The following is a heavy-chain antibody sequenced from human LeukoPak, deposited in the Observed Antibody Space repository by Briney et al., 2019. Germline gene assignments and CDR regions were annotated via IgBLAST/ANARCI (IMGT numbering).Heavy chain of an antibody. Sequence: SETLSLTCAVYGGSFSGYYWSWIRQPPGKGLEWIGEINHSGSTNYNPSLKSRVTISLDTSKNQFSLKLTSVSAADTAVYYCARHFGRDGDDVWAFYFDYWGQGSLVTVSS. CDR1: GGSFSGYY. CDR2: INHSGST. V-gene: IGHV4-34*01. J-gene: IGHJ4*02. D-gene: IGHD5-24*01. CDR3: ARHFGRDGDDVWAFYFDY.